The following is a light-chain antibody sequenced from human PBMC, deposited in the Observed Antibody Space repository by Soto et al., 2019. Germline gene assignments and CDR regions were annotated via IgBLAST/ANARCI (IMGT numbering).Light chain of an antibody. CDR2: DTS. Sequence: EIVLTQSPGTLSLSPGERGTLSCRASQSVSNSYVAWYQQKSGQAPRLLIYDTSSRVTGSPDRFSGSGSGTDFTLTISRLEPEDFAVYYCQQYGSSPPGLTFGGGTKVDIK. CDR1: QSVSNSY. J-gene: IGKJ4*01. V-gene: IGKV3-20*01. CDR3: QQYGSSPPGLT.